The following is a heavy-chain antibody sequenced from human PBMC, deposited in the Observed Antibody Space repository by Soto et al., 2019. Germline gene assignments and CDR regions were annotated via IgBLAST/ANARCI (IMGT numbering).Heavy chain of an antibody. CDR3: ARDNPDYGDYIPYYYGMDV. V-gene: IGHV1-2*02. CDR1: GYTFTGYY. Sequence: QVQLVQSGAEVKKPGASVKVSCKASGYTFTGYYMHWVRQAPGQGLEWMGWINPNSGGTNYAQKFQGRVTMTRDTSISTAYMELSRLRSDDTAVHYCARDNPDYGDYIPYYYGMDVWGQGTTVTVSS. D-gene: IGHD4-17*01. J-gene: IGHJ6*02. CDR2: INPNSGGT.